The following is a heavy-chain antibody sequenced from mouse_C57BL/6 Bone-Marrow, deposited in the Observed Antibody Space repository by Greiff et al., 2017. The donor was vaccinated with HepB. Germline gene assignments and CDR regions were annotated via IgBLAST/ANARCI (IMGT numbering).Heavy chain of an antibody. CDR1: GYTFTSYW. CDR3: ARTGTCGYFDV. J-gene: IGHJ1*03. D-gene: IGHD4-1*01. Sequence: QVQLKQPGAELVKPGASVKLSCKASGYTFTSYWMHWVKQRPGQGLEWIGMIHPNSGSTNYNEKFKSKATLTVDKSSSTAYMQLSSLTSEDSAVYYCARTGTCGYFDVWGTGTTVTVSS. CDR2: IHPNSGST. V-gene: IGHV1-64*01.